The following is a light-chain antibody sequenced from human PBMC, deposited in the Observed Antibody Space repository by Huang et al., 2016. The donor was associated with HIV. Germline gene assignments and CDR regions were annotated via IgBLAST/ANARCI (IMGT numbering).Light chain of an antibody. Sequence: EIVMTQSPATLSVSPGERATLSCRASQSVNTNLVWYQQKPGQAPRLLIYGASTRVTCIPSRFRGRWAWTEYPLNNNSLPSEDVSIYYCQQYNNWLALTFGGGTKVEMK. CDR2: GAS. CDR3: QQYNNWLALT. V-gene: IGKV3-15*01. CDR1: QSVNTN. J-gene: IGKJ4*01.